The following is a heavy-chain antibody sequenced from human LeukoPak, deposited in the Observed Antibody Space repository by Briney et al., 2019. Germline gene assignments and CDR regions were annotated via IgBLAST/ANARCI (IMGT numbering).Heavy chain of an antibody. CDR3: ARARIAAAGRPPGYYFDY. D-gene: IGHD6-13*01. CDR1: GGSISSGSYY. J-gene: IGHJ4*02. Sequence: SETLSLTCTVSGGSISSGSYYWSWIRQPAGKGLEWIGRIYTSGSTNYNPSLKSRVTISVDTSKNQFSLKLSSVTAADTAVYYCARARIAAAGRPPGYYFDYWGQGTLVTVSS. CDR2: IYTSGST. V-gene: IGHV4-61*02.